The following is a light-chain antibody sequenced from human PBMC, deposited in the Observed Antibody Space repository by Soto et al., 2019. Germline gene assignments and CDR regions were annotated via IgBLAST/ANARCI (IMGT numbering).Light chain of an antibody. J-gene: IGLJ1*01. CDR1: SSNIGAGYD. Sequence: QSVVTQPPSVSGAPGQRVTISCTGSSSNIGAGYDVHWYQQLPGTAPKLLIYGNSNRPSGVPDRFSGSKSGTSASLAITGLQAEDESDYYCQSYDSNLSCWGVFGTGTKVTVL. V-gene: IGLV1-40*01. CDR3: QSYDSNLSCWGV. CDR2: GNS.